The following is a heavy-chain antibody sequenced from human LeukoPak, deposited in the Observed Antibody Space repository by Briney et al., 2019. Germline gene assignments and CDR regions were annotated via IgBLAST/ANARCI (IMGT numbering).Heavy chain of an antibody. CDR3: ADSSGYYYPPFPFDY. D-gene: IGHD3-22*01. J-gene: IGHJ4*02. Sequence: SETLSLTCTVSGGSISSSSYYWGWIRQPPGKGLEWIGSIYYSGSTYYNPSLKSRVTISVDTSKNQFSLKLSSVTAADTAVYYCADSSGYYYPPFPFDYWGQGTLVTVSS. CDR1: GGSISSSSYY. V-gene: IGHV4-39*07. CDR2: IYYSGST.